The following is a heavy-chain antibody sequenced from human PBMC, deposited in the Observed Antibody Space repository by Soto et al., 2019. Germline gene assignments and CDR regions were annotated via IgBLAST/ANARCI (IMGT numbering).Heavy chain of an antibody. V-gene: IGHV1-69*13. J-gene: IGHJ4*02. Sequence: SVKVSCKASGGTFRNSVISWVRQAPGQGLEWMGGIVPIFDTASYAEKLQGRVTIIADESTITAYMELTSLRSEDTAMYYCARAPILAGETIYEHYFDFWGQGTLVTVSS. CDR1: GGTFRNSV. CDR2: IVPIFDTA. CDR3: ARAPILAGETIYEHYFDF. D-gene: IGHD3-3*02.